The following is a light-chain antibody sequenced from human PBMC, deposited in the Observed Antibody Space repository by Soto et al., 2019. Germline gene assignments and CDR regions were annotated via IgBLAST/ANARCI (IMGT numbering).Light chain of an antibody. V-gene: IGKV3-20*01. CDR1: QTPSNSF. J-gene: IGKJ4*01. CDR3: HQYGRSAPLP. CDR2: VSS. Sequence: EIVLTQYPGTLSLSPGERATLSCMSSQTPSNSFLAWYQHKPGQAPRLLIYVSSTRATGIPDRFSGSASGTDFTLTIRRLEPEDFAVYYWHQYGRSAPLPFGGGTKVENK.